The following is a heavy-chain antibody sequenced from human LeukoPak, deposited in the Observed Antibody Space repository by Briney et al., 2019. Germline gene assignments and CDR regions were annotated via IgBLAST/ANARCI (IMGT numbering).Heavy chain of an antibody. D-gene: IGHD6-19*01. Sequence: SETLSLTCTVSGGSISSSSYYWGWIRQPPGKGLEWIGSIYYSGSTYYNPSLKSRVTISVDTSKNQFSLELSSVTAADTAVYYCARVLLVAGIRYFDYWGQGTLVTVSS. J-gene: IGHJ4*02. CDR1: GGSISSSSYY. CDR2: IYYSGST. CDR3: ARVLLVAGIRYFDY. V-gene: IGHV4-39*07.